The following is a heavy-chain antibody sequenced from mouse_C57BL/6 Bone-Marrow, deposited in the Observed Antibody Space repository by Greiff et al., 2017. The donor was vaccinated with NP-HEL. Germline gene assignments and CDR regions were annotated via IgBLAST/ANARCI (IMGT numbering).Heavy chain of an antibody. CDR1: GFTFSDYY. J-gene: IGHJ4*01. D-gene: IGHD2-5*01. V-gene: IGHV5-12*01. Sequence: DVKLVESGGGLVQPGGSLKLSCAASGFTFSDYYMYWVRQTPEKRLEWVAYISNGGGSTYYPDTVKGRFTISRDNAKNTLYLQMSRLKSEDTAMYYCARHTIVRGFYAMDYWGQGTSVTVSS. CDR2: ISNGGGST. CDR3: ARHTIVRGFYAMDY.